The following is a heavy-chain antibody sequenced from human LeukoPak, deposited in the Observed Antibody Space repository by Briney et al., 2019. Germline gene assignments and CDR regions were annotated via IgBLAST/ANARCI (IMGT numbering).Heavy chain of an antibody. CDR2: TYYSGST. D-gene: IGHD3-10*02. J-gene: IGHJ4*02. Sequence: SETLSLTCTVSGGSISSGGYYWSWIRQHPGKGLEWIGYTYYSGSTYYNPSLKSRVTISVDTSKNQFSLKLSSVTAADTAVYYCARDLFRGYFDYWGQGTLVTVSS. V-gene: IGHV4-31*03. CDR3: ARDLFRGYFDY. CDR1: GGSISSGGYY.